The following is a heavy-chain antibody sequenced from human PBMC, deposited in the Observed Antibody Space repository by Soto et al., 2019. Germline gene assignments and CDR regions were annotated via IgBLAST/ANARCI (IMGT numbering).Heavy chain of an antibody. CDR3: ARTSRYCSGGSCYSFDY. D-gene: IGHD2-15*01. V-gene: IGHV4-34*01. J-gene: IGHJ4*02. CDR2: INHSGST. CDR1: GGSFSGYY. Sequence: SETLSLTCAVYGGSFSGYYWSWIRQPPGKGLEWIGEINHSGSTNYNPSLKSRVTISVDTSKNQFSLKLSSVTAADTAVYYCARTSRYCSGGSCYSFDYWGQGTLVTVSS.